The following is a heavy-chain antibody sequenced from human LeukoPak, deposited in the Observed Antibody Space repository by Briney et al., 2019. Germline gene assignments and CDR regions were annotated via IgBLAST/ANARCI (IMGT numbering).Heavy chain of an antibody. J-gene: IGHJ4*02. CDR3: AREFWSGSYSDK. V-gene: IGHV4-30-4*01. Sequence: PLQTLSLTCTVSGDSISSGNYYWTWIRQPPGKGLEWIGYIYYSGSTFYNPSLKSRVTISVDTSKNEFSLKLSSVTAADTAVYYCAREFWSGSYSDKWGQGTLVTVSS. CDR1: GDSISSGNYY. D-gene: IGHD3-3*01. CDR2: IYYSGST.